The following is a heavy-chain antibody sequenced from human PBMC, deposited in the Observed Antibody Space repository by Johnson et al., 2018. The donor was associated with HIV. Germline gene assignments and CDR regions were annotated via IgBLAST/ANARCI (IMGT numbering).Heavy chain of an antibody. D-gene: IGHD4-17*01. Sequence: VQLVESGGGLVKPGGSLRLSCAASGFTFDDYGLSWVRLAPGKGLEWVSGINWNGGSEGYADSVKGRFTISSDNAKNSLYLQMNSLRAEDTALYYCARDGTTGPSGDAFDIWGQGTMVTVSS. CDR3: ARDGTTGPSGDAFDI. J-gene: IGHJ3*02. CDR1: GFTFDDYG. CDR2: INWNGGSE. V-gene: IGHV3-20*04.